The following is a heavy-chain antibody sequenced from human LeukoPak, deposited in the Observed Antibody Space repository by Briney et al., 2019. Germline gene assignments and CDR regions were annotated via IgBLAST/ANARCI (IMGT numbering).Heavy chain of an antibody. Sequence: ASVKVSCKASGGTFSSYAISWVRQAPGQGLEWMGGIIPIFGTANYAQKFQGGVTITADESTSTAYMELSSLRSEDTAVYYCARSIVVVDEGPYYYYGMDVWGQGTTVTVSS. D-gene: IGHD2-15*01. CDR2: IIPIFGTA. V-gene: IGHV1-69*13. J-gene: IGHJ6*02. CDR1: GGTFSSYA. CDR3: ARSIVVVDEGPYYYYGMDV.